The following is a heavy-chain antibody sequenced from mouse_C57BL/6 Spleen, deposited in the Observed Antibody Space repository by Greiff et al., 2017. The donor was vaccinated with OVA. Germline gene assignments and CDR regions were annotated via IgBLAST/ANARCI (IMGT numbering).Heavy chain of an antibody. CDR1: GYTFTSYW. CDR3: ARLRITTAYFDV. D-gene: IGHD1-2*01. CDR2: IYPGSGST. V-gene: IGHV1-55*01. Sequence: QVQLQQYGAELVKPGASVKMSCKASGYTFTSYWITWVKQRPGQGLEWIGDIYPGSGSTNYNEKFKSKATLTVDTSSSTAYMQLSSLTSEDSAVYYCARLRITTAYFDVWGTGTTVTVSS. J-gene: IGHJ1*03.